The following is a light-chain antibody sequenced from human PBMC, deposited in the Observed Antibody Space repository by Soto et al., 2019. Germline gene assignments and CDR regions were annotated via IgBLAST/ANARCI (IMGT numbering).Light chain of an antibody. Sequence: QSALTQPRSVSGSPGQSVTISCTGTSSDVGIYNYVSWYQQHPGRVPEVIIYDVSKRPSGVPDRFSGSKSGNTASLTISGLQAEDEAEYYCCSYAGSYTLMFGGGTQLTVL. CDR2: DVS. CDR3: CSYAGSYTLM. J-gene: IGLJ3*02. CDR1: SSDVGIYNY. V-gene: IGLV2-11*01.